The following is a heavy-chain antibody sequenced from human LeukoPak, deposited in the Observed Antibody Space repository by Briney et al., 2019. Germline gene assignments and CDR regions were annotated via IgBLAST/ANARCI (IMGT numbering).Heavy chain of an antibody. Sequence: GGSLRLSCAASGFTFSSYAMSWVRQAPGKGLEWVSAIGGSGGSTYYADSVKGRFTISRDNSKNTLYLQMNSLRAEDTAVYYCAKDLGYSSSWYYFDYWGQGTLVTVSS. CDR2: IGGSGGST. CDR3: AKDLGYSSSWYYFDY. J-gene: IGHJ4*02. D-gene: IGHD6-13*01. CDR1: GFTFSSYA. V-gene: IGHV3-23*01.